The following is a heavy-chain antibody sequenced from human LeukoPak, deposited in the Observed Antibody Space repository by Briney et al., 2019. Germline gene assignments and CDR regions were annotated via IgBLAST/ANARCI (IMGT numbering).Heavy chain of an antibody. D-gene: IGHD2-15*01. Sequence: PGGSLRLSCAAPGFTFSSYSMTWVRQAPGKGLEWVSTIRSNGGDTYYADSVRGRFTISRDNSQNTLYLEMNNLRAEDTAVYYCAKGGYTTCFDPWGQGTLVTVS. CDR1: GFTFSSYS. CDR3: AKGGYTTCFDP. J-gene: IGHJ5*02. CDR2: IRSNGGDT. V-gene: IGHV3-23*01.